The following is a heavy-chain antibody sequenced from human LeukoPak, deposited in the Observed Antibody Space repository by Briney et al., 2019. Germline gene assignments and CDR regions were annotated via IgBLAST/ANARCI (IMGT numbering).Heavy chain of an antibody. CDR2: ISCNSGSI. J-gene: IGHJ4*02. D-gene: IGHD3-22*01. CDR1: GFTFDDYA. V-gene: IGHV3-9*01. Sequence: GRSLRLSCAASGFTFDDYAMHWVRQAPGKGLEWVAGISCNSGSIGYADSVKGRFTMSRDTAKNSLYLQLNSLRAEDTALYYCAKANCDSGGNDYWGEGTQVTVSS. CDR3: AKANCDSGGNDY.